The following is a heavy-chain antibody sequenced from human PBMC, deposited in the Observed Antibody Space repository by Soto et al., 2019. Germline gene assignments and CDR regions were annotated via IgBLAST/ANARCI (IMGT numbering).Heavy chain of an antibody. CDR2: IGTAGDT. CDR3: AKSQEIGTHFFDS. V-gene: IGHV3-13*01. Sequence: GTLRLCGVASGFSLSGFDIHWVRQPTGKGLEWVSSIGTAGDTYYAVSVKGRFTISRDNAKNSLYLQMNSLRAGDMAVYFCAKSQEIGTHFFDSWGQGTQVTVSS. D-gene: IGHD6-13*01. CDR1: GFSLSGFD. J-gene: IGHJ4*02.